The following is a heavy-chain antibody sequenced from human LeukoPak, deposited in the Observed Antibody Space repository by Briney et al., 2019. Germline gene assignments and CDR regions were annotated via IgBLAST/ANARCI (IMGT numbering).Heavy chain of an antibody. CDR1: GFTFSSYG. D-gene: IGHD3-3*01. J-gene: IGHJ6*03. CDR2: ISYDGSNK. CDR3: AKETKDSFLEWGYYYYYMDV. Sequence: PGGSLRLSCAASGFTFSSYGMHWVRQAPGKGLEWVAVISYDGSNKYYADSVKGRFTISRDNSKNTLYLQMNSLRAEDTAVYYCAKETKDSFLEWGYYYYYMDVWGKGTTVTVSS. V-gene: IGHV3-30*18.